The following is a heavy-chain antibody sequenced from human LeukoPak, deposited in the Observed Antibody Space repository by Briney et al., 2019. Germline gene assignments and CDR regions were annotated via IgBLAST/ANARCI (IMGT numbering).Heavy chain of an antibody. J-gene: IGHJ4*02. D-gene: IGHD3-22*01. V-gene: IGHV4-4*02. Sequence: SETLSLTCAVSGGSISSSNWWSWVRQPPGKGLEWIGEIYHSGSTNYNPSLKSRVTISVDKSKNQFSLKLSSVTAADTAVYYCASYYYDSSGYYEAWGQGTLVTVSS. CDR1: GGSISSSNW. CDR3: ASYYYDSSGYYEA. CDR2: IYHSGST.